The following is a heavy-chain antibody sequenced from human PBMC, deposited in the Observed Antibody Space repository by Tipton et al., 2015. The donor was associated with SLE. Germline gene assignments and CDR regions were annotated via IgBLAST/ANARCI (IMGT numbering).Heavy chain of an antibody. CDR3: ARDREPLTATGARAFDP. Sequence: TLSLTCAVSGYSISSSSHWGWIRQAPGKGLEWIGYIHYSGNTNYNPSLKSRVTLSVDTSKNQFSLRLSSVTAADTAVYYCARDREPLTATGARAFDPWGQGTLVTVSS. J-gene: IGHJ5*02. CDR2: IHYSGNT. D-gene: IGHD6-13*01. CDR1: GYSISSSSH. V-gene: IGHV4-28*03.